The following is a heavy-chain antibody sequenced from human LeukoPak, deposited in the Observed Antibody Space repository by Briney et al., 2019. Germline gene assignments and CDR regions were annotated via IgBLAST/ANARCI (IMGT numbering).Heavy chain of an antibody. V-gene: IGHV1-24*01. J-gene: IGHJ4*02. D-gene: IGHD3-22*01. CDR3: AKDLRSGYIDPHQNY. CDR1: GYTLTELS. CDR2: FDPEDGET. Sequence: ASVKVSCKVSGYTLTELSMHWVRQAPGKGLEWMGGFDPEDGETIYAQKFQGRVTMTEDTSTDTAYMELSSLRAEDTAVYYCAKDLRSGYIDPHQNYWGQGTLVTVSS.